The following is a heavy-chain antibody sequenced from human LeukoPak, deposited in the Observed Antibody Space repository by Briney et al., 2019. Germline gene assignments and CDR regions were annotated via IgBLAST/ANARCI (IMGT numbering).Heavy chain of an antibody. V-gene: IGHV4-4*07. CDR3: ARVGYCSSTSCYGEQTFDY. D-gene: IGHD2-2*03. Sequence: SETLSLTCTVSGGSISSYYWSWIRQPAGKGLEWIGRIYTSGSTNYNPSLKSRVTISVDTSKNQFSLKLSSVTAADTAVYYCARVGYCSSTSCYGEQTFDYWGQGTLVTVSS. CDR2: IYTSGST. J-gene: IGHJ4*02. CDR1: GGSISSYY.